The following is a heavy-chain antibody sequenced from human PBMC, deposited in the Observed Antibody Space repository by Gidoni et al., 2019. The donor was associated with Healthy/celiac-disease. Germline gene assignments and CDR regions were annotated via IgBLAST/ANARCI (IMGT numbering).Heavy chain of an antibody. V-gene: IGHV3-30*18. J-gene: IGHJ4*02. Sequence: QVQLVESGGGVVQPGRSLRLSCAASGFTFSSYGMHWVRQAPGKGLEWVAVISYDGSNKYYADPVKGRFTISRDNSKNTLYLQMNSLRAEDTAVYYGAKEKELWYRSTQWELLVFDYWGQGTLVTVSS. CDR2: ISYDGSNK. CDR3: AKEKELWYRSTQWELLVFDY. CDR1: GFTFSSYG. D-gene: IGHD1-26*01.